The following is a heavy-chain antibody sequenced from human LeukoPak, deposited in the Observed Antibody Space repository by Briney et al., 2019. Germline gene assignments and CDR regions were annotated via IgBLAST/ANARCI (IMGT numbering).Heavy chain of an antibody. CDR2: MNPNSGNT. V-gene: IGHV1-8*02. CDR3: ARKDSSGWDPHI. CDR1: GYTFTGYY. D-gene: IGHD6-19*01. J-gene: IGHJ3*02. Sequence: ASVKVSCKASGYTFTGYYMHWVRQATGQGLEWMGWMNPNSGNTGYAQKFQGRVTMTRNTSISTAYMELSSLRSEDTAVYYCARKDSSGWDPHIWGQGTMVTVSS.